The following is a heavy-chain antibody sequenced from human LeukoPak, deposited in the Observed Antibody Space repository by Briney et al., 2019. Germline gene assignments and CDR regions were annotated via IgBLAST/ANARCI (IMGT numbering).Heavy chain of an antibody. CDR3: ARDSVQLDHAIDY. CDR1: GDSVSSSSAA. D-gene: IGHD1-1*01. V-gene: IGHV6-1*01. CDR2: TYHRAKLYN. Sequence: SQTLSLTCAISGDSVSSSSAAGNWIRQSPSRALEWLGRTYHRAKLYNDFAVSVKSRITINPDTSKNQFSLQLSSVTPEDTALYYCARDSVQLDHAIDYWGQGTLVTVSS. J-gene: IGHJ4*02.